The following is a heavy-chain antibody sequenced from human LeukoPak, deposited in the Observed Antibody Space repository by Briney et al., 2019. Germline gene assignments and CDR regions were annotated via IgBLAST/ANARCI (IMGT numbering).Heavy chain of an antibody. CDR3: ARGGDYVWGSYRAAYYFDY. J-gene: IGHJ4*02. CDR1: GGSFSGYY. V-gene: IGHV4-34*01. D-gene: IGHD3-16*02. Sequence: SETLSLTCAVYGGSFSGYYWSWIRQPPGKGLEWIGEINHSGSTNYNPSLKSRVTISVDTSKNQFSLKLSSVTAADTAVYYCARGGDYVWGSYRAAYYFDYWGQGTLVTVSS. CDR2: INHSGST.